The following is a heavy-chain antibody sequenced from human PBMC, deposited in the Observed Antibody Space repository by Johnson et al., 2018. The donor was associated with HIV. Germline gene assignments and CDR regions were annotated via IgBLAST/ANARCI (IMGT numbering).Heavy chain of an antibody. J-gene: IGHJ3*02. D-gene: IGHD3-10*01. V-gene: IGHV3-7*02. CDR2: IKQDGSEK. CDR1: GFTFSVYW. CDR3: ARRVNTMVRGAILDAFDI. Sequence: VLLVESGGGLVQPGGSLRLSCAASGFTFSVYWMSWVSQAPGKGLEWVANIKQDGSEKYYVDSVKGRFTISRDNAKNSLYLQMNSLRAEDTAVYYCARRVNTMVRGAILDAFDIWGQGTMVTVSS.